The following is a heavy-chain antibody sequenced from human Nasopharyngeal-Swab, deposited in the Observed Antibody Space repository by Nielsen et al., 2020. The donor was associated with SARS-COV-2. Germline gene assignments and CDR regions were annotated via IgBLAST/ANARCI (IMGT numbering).Heavy chain of an antibody. V-gene: IGHV4-31*02. CDR3: ARNYGDQVNMDV. CDR2: IYYSGST. J-gene: IGHJ6*04. Sequence: WIRQPPGKGLEWIGYIYYSGSTYYNPSLKSRVTISVDTSKNQFSLKLSSVTAADTAVYYCARNYGDQVNMDVWGKGTTVTSPQ. D-gene: IGHD4-17*01.